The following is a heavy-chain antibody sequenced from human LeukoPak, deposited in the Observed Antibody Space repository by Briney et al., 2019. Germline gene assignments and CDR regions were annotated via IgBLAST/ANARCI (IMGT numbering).Heavy chain of an antibody. CDR3: ARASDSTYYFDY. CDR2: INPNSGGT. Sequence: GASVKVSCKASGYTFTGYYMHWVRRAPGQGLEWMGRINPNSGGTNYAQKFQGRVTMTRDTSISTAYMELSRLRSDDTAVYYCARASDSTYYFDYWGQGTLVTVSS. D-gene: IGHD2-21*01. V-gene: IGHV1-2*06. CDR1: GYTFTGYY. J-gene: IGHJ4*02.